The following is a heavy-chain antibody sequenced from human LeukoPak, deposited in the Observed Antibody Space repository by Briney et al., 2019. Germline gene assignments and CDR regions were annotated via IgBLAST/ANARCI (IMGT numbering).Heavy chain of an antibody. CDR1: VRSISSGGYY. V-gene: IGHV4-31*03. CDR3: ARCPPLTLFDP. Sequence: PSETLSLTCTVSVRSISSGGYYWTWIRQPPGKGLEWIEYIYYSGSTYYNPSLKSRVTISVDTSKNQFSLKLSSVTAADTAVYYCARCPPLTLFDPWGQGTLVTVSS. CDR2: IYYSGST. J-gene: IGHJ5*02. D-gene: IGHD3-9*01.